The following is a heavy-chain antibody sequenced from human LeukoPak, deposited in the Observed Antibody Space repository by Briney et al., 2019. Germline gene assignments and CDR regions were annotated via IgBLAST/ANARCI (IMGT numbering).Heavy chain of an antibody. V-gene: IGHV4-39*01. CDR2: IYYSGST. J-gene: IGHJ4*02. Sequence: SETLSLTCTVCGGSISSSSYYWGWIRRPPGKGLEWIGCIYYSGSTYYNPSLKSRVTISVDTSKNQFSLKLSSVTAADTAVYYCARVTSFDYWGQGTLVTVS. D-gene: IGHD5-18*01. CDR3: ARVTSFDY. CDR1: GGSISSSSYY.